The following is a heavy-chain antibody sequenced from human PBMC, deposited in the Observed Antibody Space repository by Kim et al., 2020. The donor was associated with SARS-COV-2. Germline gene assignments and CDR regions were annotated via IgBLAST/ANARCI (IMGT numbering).Heavy chain of an antibody. CDR2: IYYSGST. J-gene: IGHJ4*02. Sequence: SETLSLTCTVSGGSISSSSYYWGWIRQPPGKGLEWIGSIYYSGSTYYNPSLKSRVTISVDTSKNQFSLKLSSVTAADTAVYYCARQCSGGSCYHTPDYWGQGTLVTVSS. V-gene: IGHV4-39*01. CDR3: ARQCSGGSCYHTPDY. CDR1: GGSISSSSYY. D-gene: IGHD2-15*01.